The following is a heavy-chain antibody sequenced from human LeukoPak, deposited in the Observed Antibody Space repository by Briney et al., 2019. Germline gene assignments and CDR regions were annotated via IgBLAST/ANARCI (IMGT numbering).Heavy chain of an antibody. D-gene: IGHD4-11*01. V-gene: IGHV3-7*04. CDR2: IKLDGSEQ. CDR3: ARGGSNSY. Sequence: GGSLRLSCADSGLTISNNWMSWVRQAPGKGLEWVANIKLDGSEQYYVDSVKGRFTISRDNAKNSLYLQMNSLRAEDTAVYYCARGGSNSYWGQGTLVTVSS. CDR1: GLTISNNW. J-gene: IGHJ4*02.